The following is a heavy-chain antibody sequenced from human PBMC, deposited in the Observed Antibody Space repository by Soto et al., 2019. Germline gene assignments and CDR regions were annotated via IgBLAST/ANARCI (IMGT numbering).Heavy chain of an antibody. Sequence: ASVKVSCKASGYTFTSYYMHWVRQAPGQGLEWMGIINPSGGSTSYAQKFQGRVTMTRDTSTSTVYMGLSSLRSEDTAVYYCARVSPNVVGANAEDDYFDYWGQGTLVTVSS. V-gene: IGHV1-46*01. CDR3: ARVSPNVVGANAEDDYFDY. J-gene: IGHJ4*02. D-gene: IGHD1-26*01. CDR2: INPSGGST. CDR1: GYTFTSYY.